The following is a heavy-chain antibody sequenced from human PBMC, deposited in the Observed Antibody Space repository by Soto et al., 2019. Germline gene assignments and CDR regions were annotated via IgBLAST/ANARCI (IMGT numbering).Heavy chain of an antibody. J-gene: IGHJ4*02. Sequence: SQTLSLTCAISGDSVSSNSAAWNWIRQSPSRGLEWLGRTYYRSKWYNDYAVSVKSRITINPDTSKNQLSLQLNSVTAEDTAVYSCARAVAARPGFDYWYQETLDAVST. CDR2: TYYRSKWYN. V-gene: IGHV6-1*01. D-gene: IGHD6-6*01. CDR1: GDSVSSNSAA. CDR3: ARAVAARPGFDY.